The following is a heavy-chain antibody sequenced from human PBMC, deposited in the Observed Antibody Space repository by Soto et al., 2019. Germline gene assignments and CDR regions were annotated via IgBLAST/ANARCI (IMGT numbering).Heavy chain of an antibody. CDR1: GFTFSSYA. CDR3: ARGYKQAAITMIVVVPLMDV. Sequence: PGGSLRLSCAASGFTFSSYAMHWVRQAPGKGLEWVAVISYDGSNKYYADSVKGRFTISRDNSKNTLYLQMNSLRAEDTAVYYCARGYKQAAITMIVVVPLMDVWGQGTTVTVSS. V-gene: IGHV3-30-3*01. J-gene: IGHJ6*02. CDR2: ISYDGSNK. D-gene: IGHD3-22*01.